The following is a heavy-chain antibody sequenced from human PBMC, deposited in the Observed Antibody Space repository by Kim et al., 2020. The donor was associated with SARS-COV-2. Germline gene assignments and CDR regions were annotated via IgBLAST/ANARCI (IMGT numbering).Heavy chain of an antibody. CDR2: IIPIFGTA. CDR3: ARGPDYDILTGSHHYLDY. V-gene: IGHV1-69*13. D-gene: IGHD3-9*01. CDR1: GGTFSSYA. J-gene: IGHJ4*02. Sequence: SVKVSCKASGGTFSSYAISWVRQAPGQGLEWMGGIIPIFGTANYAQKFQGRVTITADESTSTAYMELSSLRSEDTAVYYCARGPDYDILTGSHHYLDYWGQGTLVTVSS.